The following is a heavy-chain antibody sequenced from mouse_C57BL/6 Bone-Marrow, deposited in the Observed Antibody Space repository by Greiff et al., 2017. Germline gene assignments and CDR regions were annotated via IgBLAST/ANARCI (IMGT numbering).Heavy chain of an antibody. V-gene: IGHV1-9*01. Sequence: VQLQESGAELMKPGASVTLSCKVTGYTFTGYWIEWVKQRPGHGLEWIGEILPGSGSTKYNEKFKGKATFTAYTTSNTAYMQLSSLTTEDSAIYYCARRYCSNDGRPYWYFDVWGTGTTVTDSS. CDR3: ARRYCSNDGRPYWYFDV. CDR1: GYTFTGYW. D-gene: IGHD2-5*01. CDR2: ILPGSGST. J-gene: IGHJ1*03.